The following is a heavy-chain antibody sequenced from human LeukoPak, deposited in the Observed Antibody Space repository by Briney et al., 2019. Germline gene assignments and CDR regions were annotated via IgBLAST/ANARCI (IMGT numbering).Heavy chain of an antibody. CDR3: ARILGEAAAGTWGAFDI. CDR1: GGSISSYY. J-gene: IGHJ3*02. D-gene: IGHD6-13*01. Sequence: PSETLSLTCTVSGGSISSYYWSWIRQPPGKGLEWIGYIYYSGSTNYNPSLKSRVTISVDTSKNQFSLKLSSVTAADTAVYYCARILGEAAAGTWGAFDIWGQGTMVTVSS. CDR2: IYYSGST. V-gene: IGHV4-59*01.